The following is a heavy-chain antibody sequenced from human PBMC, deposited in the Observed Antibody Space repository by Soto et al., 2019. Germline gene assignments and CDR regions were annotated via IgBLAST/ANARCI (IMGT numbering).Heavy chain of an antibody. CDR1: GFTFDDYT. D-gene: IGHD3-10*01. Sequence: PGGSLRLSCAASGFTFDDYTMHWVRQAPGKGLEWVSLISWDGGSTYYADSVKGRFTISRDNSKNSLYLQMNSLRTEDTALYYCAKDHALSSGMYYYYYYGMDVWGQGTTVTVSS. CDR2: ISWDGGST. J-gene: IGHJ6*02. V-gene: IGHV3-43*01. CDR3: AKDHALSSGMYYYYYYGMDV.